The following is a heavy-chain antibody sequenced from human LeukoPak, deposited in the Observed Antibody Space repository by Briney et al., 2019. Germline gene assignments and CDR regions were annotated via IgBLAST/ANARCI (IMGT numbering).Heavy chain of an antibody. V-gene: IGHV4-59*12. Sequence: PSETLSLTCTVSGGSISSYYWSWIRQPAGKGLEWIGYIYYSGSTNYNPSLKSRVTISVDTSKNQFSLKLSSVTAADTAVYYCARETGGLLWFGESLDYWGQGTLVTVSS. CDR3: ARETGGLLWFGESLDY. D-gene: IGHD3-10*01. CDR2: IYYSGST. CDR1: GGSISSYY. J-gene: IGHJ4*02.